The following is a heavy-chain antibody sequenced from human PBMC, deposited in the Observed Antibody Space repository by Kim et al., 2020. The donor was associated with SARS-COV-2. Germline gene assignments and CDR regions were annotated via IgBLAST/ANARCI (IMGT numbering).Heavy chain of an antibody. D-gene: IGHD6-13*01. V-gene: IGHV4-34*01. Sequence: SETLSLTCAVYGGSFSGYYWSWIRQPPGKGLEWIGEINHSGSTNYNPSLKSRVTISVDTSKNQFSLKLSSVTAADTAVYYCARGYSSSWGNNKHWFDPWGQGTLVTVSS. CDR1: GGSFSGYY. CDR2: INHSGST. J-gene: IGHJ5*02. CDR3: ARGYSSSWGNNKHWFDP.